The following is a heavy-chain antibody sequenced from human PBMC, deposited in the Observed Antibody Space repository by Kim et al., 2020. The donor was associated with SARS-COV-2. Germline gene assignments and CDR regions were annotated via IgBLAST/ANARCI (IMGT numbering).Heavy chain of an antibody. CDR3: ARHTSPTSGYPYGSYYFDS. V-gene: IGHV4-39*01. J-gene: IGHJ4*02. Sequence: SRVTISTDKSNNQFSLKLSSVTAADTAVYYCARHTSPTSGYPYGSYYFDSWGPGIRVTVSS. D-gene: IGHD3-22*01.